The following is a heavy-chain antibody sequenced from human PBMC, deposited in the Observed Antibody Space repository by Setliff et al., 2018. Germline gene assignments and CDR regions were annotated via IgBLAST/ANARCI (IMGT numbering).Heavy chain of an antibody. V-gene: IGHV1-69*13. CDR3: AKSMTTVTTGGNEAFDI. Sequence: SVKVSCKTSGGTFSSSAFSWVRQAPAQGLEWIGRIIPLFGTTNFAQNLQDRVTITADQSTETVYVEVRSLRFEDTGVYYCAKSMTTVTTGGNEAFDIWGQGTMVTVS. D-gene: IGHD4-17*01. CDR2: IIPLFGTT. CDR1: GGTFSSSA. J-gene: IGHJ3*02.